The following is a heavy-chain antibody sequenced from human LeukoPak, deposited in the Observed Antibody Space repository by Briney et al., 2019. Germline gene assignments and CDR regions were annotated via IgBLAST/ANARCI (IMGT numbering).Heavy chain of an antibody. J-gene: IGHJ1*01. CDR1: GGTFSSYA. D-gene: IGHD4-23*01. V-gene: IGHV1-69*13. CDR2: IIPIFGTA. Sequence: SVKVSCKASGGTFSSYAISWVRQAPGQGLEWMGGIIPIFGTANYAQKFQGRVTIAADESTSTAYMELSSLRSEDTAVYYCARDYGGNSGYFQHWGQGTLVTVSS. CDR3: ARDYGGNSGYFQH.